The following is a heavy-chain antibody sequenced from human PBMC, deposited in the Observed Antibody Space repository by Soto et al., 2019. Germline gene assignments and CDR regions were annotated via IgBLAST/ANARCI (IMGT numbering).Heavy chain of an antibody. CDR3: ARVRIAARRRVDYYYYYGMDV. Sequence: SETLSLTCAVYGGSFSGYYWSWIRQPPGKGLEWIGEINHSGSTNYNPSLKSRVTISVDTSKNQFSLKLSSVTAADTAVYYCARVRIAARRRVDYYYYYGMDVWGQGTTVTVSS. J-gene: IGHJ6*02. CDR2: INHSGST. CDR1: GGSFSGYY. D-gene: IGHD6-6*01. V-gene: IGHV4-34*01.